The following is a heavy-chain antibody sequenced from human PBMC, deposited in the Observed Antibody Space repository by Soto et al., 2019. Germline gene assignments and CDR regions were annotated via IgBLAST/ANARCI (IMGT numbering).Heavy chain of an antibody. CDR2: IIPIFGTA. D-gene: IGHD6-6*01. CDR1: GGTFSSYA. V-gene: IGHV1-69*13. CDR3: ARDLPYSSSSLSYFDY. J-gene: IGHJ4*02. Sequence: GASVKVSCKASGGTFSSYAISWVRQAPGQGLEWMGGIIPIFGTANYAQKFQGRVTITADESTSTAYMELSSLRSEDTAVYYCARDLPYSSSSLSYFDYWGQGTLVTVSS.